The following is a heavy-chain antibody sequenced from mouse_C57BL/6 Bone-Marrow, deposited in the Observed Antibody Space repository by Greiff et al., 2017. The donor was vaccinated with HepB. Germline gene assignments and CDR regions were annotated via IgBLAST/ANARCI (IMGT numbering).Heavy chain of an antibody. D-gene: IGHD1-1*01. CDR2: SRNKANDYTT. Sequence: EVKLVESGGGLVQSGRSLRLSCATSGFTFSDFYMEWVRQAPGKGLEWIAASRNKANDYTTEYSASGKGRFIVSRDTSQSILYLQMNALRAEDTAMYYCARDGNDGISYNWGFDVWGTGTTVTVSS. V-gene: IGHV7-1*01. CDR3: ARDGNDGISYNWGFDV. CDR1: GFTFSDFY. J-gene: IGHJ1*03.